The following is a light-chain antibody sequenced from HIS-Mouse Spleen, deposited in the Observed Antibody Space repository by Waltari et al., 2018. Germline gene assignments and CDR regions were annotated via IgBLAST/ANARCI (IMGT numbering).Light chain of an antibody. Sequence: SYVLTQPPSVSVAPGKTARITCGGNNIRSKRDHWYQQKPGQAPVLVVYDDSDRPSGIPERFSGSNSGNTATLTISRVEAGDEADYYCQVWDSSSDHPVFGGGTKLTVL. CDR2: DDS. CDR1: NIRSKR. J-gene: IGLJ3*02. V-gene: IGLV3-21*03. CDR3: QVWDSSSDHPV.